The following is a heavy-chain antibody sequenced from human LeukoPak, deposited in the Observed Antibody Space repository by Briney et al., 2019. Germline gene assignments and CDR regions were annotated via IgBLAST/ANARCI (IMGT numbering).Heavy chain of an antibody. CDR2: ISGTSGNT. J-gene: IGHJ4*02. CDR1: GFTFSIYA. CDR3: ARDFTEYYYDSSGPGVDY. V-gene: IGHV3-23*01. D-gene: IGHD3-22*01. Sequence: GGSLGLSCAASGFTFSIYAMSWVRQAPGKGPEWVSSISGTSGNTYYADSVKGRFSISRDNSKNTLYLQMNSLRAEDTAVYYCARDFTEYYYDSSGPGVDYWGQGTLVTVSS.